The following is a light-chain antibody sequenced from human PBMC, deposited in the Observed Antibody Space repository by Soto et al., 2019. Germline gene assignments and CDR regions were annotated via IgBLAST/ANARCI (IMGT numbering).Light chain of an antibody. J-gene: IGLJ2*01. CDR1: SNDVGAYKY. V-gene: IGLV2-14*03. CDR3: SSYTSSNTLI. CDR2: DVS. Sequence: QSALTQPASVSGSPGLSINVSCTGTSNDVGAYKYVSWYQQYSGKAPKLMIYDVSNRPSGVSSRFSGSKSGNTASLTISGLQAEDEADYYCSSYTSSNTLIFGGGTQLTVL.